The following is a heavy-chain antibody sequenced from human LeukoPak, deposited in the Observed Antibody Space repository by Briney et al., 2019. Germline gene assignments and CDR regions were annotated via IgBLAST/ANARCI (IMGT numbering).Heavy chain of an antibody. J-gene: IGHJ5*02. CDR2: ISGSGGST. Sequence: GGSLRLSCAASGFTFSSYAMSWVRQAPGKGLEGVSAISGSGGSTYYADSVKGRFTISRDNSKNTLYLQMNSLRAEDTAVYYCAKHKGGIVVVVAATLTAWFDPWGQGTLVTVSS. CDR1: GFTFSSYA. CDR3: AKHKGGIVVVVAATLTAWFDP. D-gene: IGHD2-15*01. V-gene: IGHV3-23*01.